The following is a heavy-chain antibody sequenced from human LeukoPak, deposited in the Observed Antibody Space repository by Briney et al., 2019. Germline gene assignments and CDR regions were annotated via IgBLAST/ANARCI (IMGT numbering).Heavy chain of an antibody. D-gene: IGHD4-23*01. V-gene: IGHV3-21*05. Sequence: GGSLRLSCAASGFTFSRYSMSWVRQAPGKGLEWDSIINWISDYIYYADSVEGRFTISRENAKNSMFLEINSLRAEDTAVYFCAREGGNGDYFYYMDVWGKGTTVTVSS. CDR2: INWISDYI. J-gene: IGHJ6*03. CDR1: GFTFSRYS. CDR3: AREGGNGDYFYYMDV.